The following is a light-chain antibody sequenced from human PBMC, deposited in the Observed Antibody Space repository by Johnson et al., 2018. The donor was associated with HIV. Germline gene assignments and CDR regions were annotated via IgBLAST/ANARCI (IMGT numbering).Light chain of an antibody. CDR1: SSNIGNNY. CDR3: GTWDSILSALYV. Sequence: QLVLTQPPSVSAAPGQKVTISCSGSSSNIGNNYVSWYQQLPGTAPKLLIYENNKRPSGIPDRFSGSKSGTSATLGITGLPTGDEADYYCGTWDSILSALYVFGTGTKVTVL. V-gene: IGLV1-51*02. CDR2: ENN. J-gene: IGLJ1*01.